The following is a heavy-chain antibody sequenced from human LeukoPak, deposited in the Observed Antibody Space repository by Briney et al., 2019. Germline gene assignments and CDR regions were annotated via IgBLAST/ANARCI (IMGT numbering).Heavy chain of an antibody. CDR3: AKDIEVGALLPYYFDY. CDR2: ISSSSSYI. CDR1: GFTFSSYS. V-gene: IGHV3-21*04. Sequence: GGSLRLSCAASGFTFSSYSMNWVRQAPGKGLEWVSSISSSSSYIYYADSVKGRFTISRDNAKNSLYLQMNSLRAEDTALYYCAKDIEVGALLPYYFDYWGQGTLVTVSS. D-gene: IGHD1-26*01. J-gene: IGHJ4*02.